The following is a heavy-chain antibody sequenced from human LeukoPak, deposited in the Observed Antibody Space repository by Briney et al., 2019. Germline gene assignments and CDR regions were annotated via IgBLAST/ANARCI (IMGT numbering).Heavy chain of an antibody. J-gene: IGHJ6*03. CDR2: IKHSGNT. CDR3: ARHGTRYYYYYMDV. CDR1: GGSFSGYY. Sequence: SETLSLTCAVSGGSFSGYYWTWIRQPPGKGLEWIGEIKHSGNTNCNPSLKSRVTISVDTSKNEFSLKLSSVTAADTAVYYCARHGTRYYYYYMDVWGKGTTVTISS. V-gene: IGHV4-34*01. D-gene: IGHD1-26*01.